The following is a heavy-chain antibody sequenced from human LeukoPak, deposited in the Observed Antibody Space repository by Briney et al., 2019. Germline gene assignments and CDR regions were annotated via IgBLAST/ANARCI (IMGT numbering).Heavy chain of an antibody. J-gene: IGHJ4*02. CDR2: ISVSVDST. CDR3: ARGSKTAGSIYSFDY. CDR1: GFTFSSYG. D-gene: IGHD6-13*01. Sequence: GGSLRLSCAASGFTFSSYGMSWVRQAPGKGLEWVSGISVSVDSTYYADSVKGRFTISRDNSKNTLYLQMNSLRAEDTAVYYCARGSKTAGSIYSFDYWCQGTLVTVSS. V-gene: IGHV3-23*01.